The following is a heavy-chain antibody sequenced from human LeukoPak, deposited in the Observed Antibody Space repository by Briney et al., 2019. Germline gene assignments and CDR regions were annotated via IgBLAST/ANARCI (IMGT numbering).Heavy chain of an antibody. CDR2: IYYSGST. V-gene: IGHV4-39*01. CDR1: GGSVISSSDL. D-gene: IGHD3-10*01. CDR3: ARYYGSGSKTVRAIDY. J-gene: IGHJ4*02. Sequence: SETLSLTCTAFGGSVISSSDLWVWIRQPPGKGLEWIGAIYYSGSTYYDPSLKSRINISIDTSKNQFFLRVTSVTAADTAVYYCARYYGSGSKTVRAIDYWGQGTLVIVSS.